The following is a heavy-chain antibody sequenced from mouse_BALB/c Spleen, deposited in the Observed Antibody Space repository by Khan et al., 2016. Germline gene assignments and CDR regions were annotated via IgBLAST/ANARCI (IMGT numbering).Heavy chain of an antibody. CDR2: ILPGSGST. V-gene: IGHV1-9*01. D-gene: IGHD1-1*01. CDR1: GYTFSSYW. CDR3: ARSTTVVDFDC. J-gene: IGHJ2*01. Sequence: QVRLQQSGAELMKPGASVKISCKATGYTFSSYWIEWVKQRPGHGLEWIGEILPGSGSTNYNEQFKGKATFTADTSSNTAYMQLSSLTSEDSAVYYCARSTTVVDFDCWGQGTTLTVAS.